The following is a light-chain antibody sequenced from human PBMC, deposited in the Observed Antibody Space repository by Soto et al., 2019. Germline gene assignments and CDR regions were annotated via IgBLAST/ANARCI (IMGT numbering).Light chain of an antibody. Sequence: QSALTQPASVSGSPGQSITISCTGTSSDVGGYNYVSWYQQHPGKAPKLMIYDVSNRPSGVSNRFSGSKSGNTASLTISGLQADDEADYYCISYTSSSTQLFGGGTKLTVL. J-gene: IGLJ2*01. V-gene: IGLV2-14*01. CDR3: ISYTSSSTQL. CDR1: SSDVGGYNY. CDR2: DVS.